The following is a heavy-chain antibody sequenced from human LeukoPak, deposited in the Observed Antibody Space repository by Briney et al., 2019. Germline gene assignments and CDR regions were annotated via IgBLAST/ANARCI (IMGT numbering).Heavy chain of an antibody. V-gene: IGHV4-59*01. J-gene: IGHJ4*02. CDR3: AREAGGYATFDY. D-gene: IGHD5-12*01. CDR1: GGSISSYY. Sequence: SETLSLTCTVSGGSISSYYWSWIRQPPGKGLEWIGYIYYSGSTNYNPSLKSRVTISVDTSKNQFSLKLSSVTAADTAVYYCAREAGGYATFDYWGQGTLVTVSS. CDR2: IYYSGST.